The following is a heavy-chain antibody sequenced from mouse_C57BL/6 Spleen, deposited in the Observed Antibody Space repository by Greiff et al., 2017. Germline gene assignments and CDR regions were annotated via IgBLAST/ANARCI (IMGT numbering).Heavy chain of an antibody. Sequence: QVQLQQPGAELVKPGASVKMSCKASGYTFTSYWITWVKQRPGQGLEWIGDIYPGSGSTNYNEKFKSKATLTVDTSSSTAYMQLSSLASEDSAVYYGAREDDCYSWFAYWGQGTLVTVSA. J-gene: IGHJ3*01. CDR2: IYPGSGST. D-gene: IGHD2-3*01. CDR3: AREDDCYSWFAY. V-gene: IGHV1-55*01. CDR1: GYTFTSYW.